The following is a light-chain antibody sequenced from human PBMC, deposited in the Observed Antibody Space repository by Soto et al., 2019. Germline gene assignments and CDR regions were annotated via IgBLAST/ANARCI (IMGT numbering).Light chain of an antibody. J-gene: IGKJ4*01. Sequence: EIVLTQSPGTLSLSPGERATLSCRASHSVSTYLAWYQQKPGQAPRLLISDASNRATGIPARFSGGGSGTDFTLTISAREPDDFAVYYCQHRNNWPPGATFGGGTKVEIK. CDR2: DAS. V-gene: IGKV3-11*01. CDR3: QHRNNWPPGAT. CDR1: HSVSTY.